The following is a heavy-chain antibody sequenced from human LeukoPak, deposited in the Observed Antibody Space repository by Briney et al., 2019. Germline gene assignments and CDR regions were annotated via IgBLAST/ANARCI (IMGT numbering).Heavy chain of an antibody. CDR1: GGSISTYY. Sequence: SETLSLTCTVSGGSISTYYWSWIRQPPGKGLEWIGYIYYSGSTNYNPSLKSRVTISVDTSNNHFSLKLSSVLAADKAVYYCARVYLYYDSSGYYVPEYLQHWGQGTLVTVSS. CDR2: IYYSGST. CDR3: ARVYLYYDSSGYYVPEYLQH. D-gene: IGHD3-22*01. J-gene: IGHJ1*01. V-gene: IGHV4-59*01.